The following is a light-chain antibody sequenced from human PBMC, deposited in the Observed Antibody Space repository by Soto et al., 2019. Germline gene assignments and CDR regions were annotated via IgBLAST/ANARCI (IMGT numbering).Light chain of an antibody. V-gene: IGKV3-20*01. Sequence: EIVLTQSPGTLSLSPVERATLSCRASQSVTSNYLAWYQQKPGQAPRLLIYGASNRATGIPDRFSGSGSETDFTLTISRLEPEDFAVYYCQQYSRSPRTFGQGTKVDI. CDR1: QSVTSNY. CDR2: GAS. J-gene: IGKJ1*01. CDR3: QQYSRSPRT.